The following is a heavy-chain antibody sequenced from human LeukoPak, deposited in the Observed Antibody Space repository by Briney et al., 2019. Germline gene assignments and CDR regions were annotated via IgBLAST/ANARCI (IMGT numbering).Heavy chain of an antibody. CDR3: ASSDVDPAIVNALDI. D-gene: IGHD5-18*01. Sequence: SETLCLTCTVSGGSISKYYWSWIRQPPGKGLEWIGYIYYTGSTNYNPSLKSRVTISVDTSKNQFSLKLSSVTAADTAVYYCASSDVDPAIVNALDIWRGGTMVTVSS. J-gene: IGHJ3*02. V-gene: IGHV4-59*08. CDR1: GGSISKYY. CDR2: IYYTGST.